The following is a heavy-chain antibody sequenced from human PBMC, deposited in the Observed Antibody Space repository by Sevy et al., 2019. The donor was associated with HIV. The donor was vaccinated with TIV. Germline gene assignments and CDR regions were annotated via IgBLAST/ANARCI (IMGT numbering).Heavy chain of an antibody. V-gene: IGHV4-39*01. CDR2: VYYSGKT. Sequence: SETLSLTCTVPGGALSRSDYYWGWIRPPPGKGLEWIGNVYYSGKTFYCPSLKSRVSISADTSKNQFSLKLSLVTAADTAVYYCAEGYCDGRSCLQLDYWGQGTLVTVSS. CDR3: AEGYCDGRSCLQLDY. J-gene: IGHJ4*02. CDR1: GGALSRSDYY. D-gene: IGHD2-15*01.